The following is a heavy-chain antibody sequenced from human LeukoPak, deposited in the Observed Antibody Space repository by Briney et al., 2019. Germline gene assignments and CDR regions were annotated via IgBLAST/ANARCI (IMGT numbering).Heavy chain of an antibody. CDR3: GIPMNSHAWYNSFDM. D-gene: IGHD6-19*01. J-gene: IGHJ3*02. Sequence: GGSLRLSCAASGFTFSSHWMNWVRQAPGKGLEWVANIKQDGSEKYYVDSVKGRFTISRDNAKNSLYLQMNSLRVEDTAVYYCGIPMNSHAWYNSFDMWGQGTMVTVSS. V-gene: IGHV3-7*01. CDR1: GFTFSSHW. CDR2: IKQDGSEK.